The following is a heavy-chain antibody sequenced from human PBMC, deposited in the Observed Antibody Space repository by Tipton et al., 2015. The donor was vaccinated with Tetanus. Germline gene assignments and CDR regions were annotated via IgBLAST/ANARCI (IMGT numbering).Heavy chain of an antibody. D-gene: IGHD2-2*01. Sequence: TLSLTCTVSGDSISSGDHYWSWIRQRPGMGLEWIGYIYYSGSTNYNPSLESRLSISVDTSKNQFSLRLTSVTAADTAVYFCARDPGGCTSSSCYRGRYFYYGMDAWGQGTTVTVSS. CDR1: GDSISSGDHY. CDR2: IYYSGST. CDR3: ARDPGGCTSSSCYRGRYFYYGMDA. J-gene: IGHJ6*02. V-gene: IGHV4-31*03.